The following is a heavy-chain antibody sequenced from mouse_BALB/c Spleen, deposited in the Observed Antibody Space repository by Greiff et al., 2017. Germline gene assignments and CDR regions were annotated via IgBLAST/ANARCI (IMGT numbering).Heavy chain of an antibody. CDR2: IDPANGNT. CDR3: ARWKGFWYFDV. J-gene: IGHJ1*01. CDR1: GFNIKDTY. Sequence: VQLKQSGAELVKPGASVKLSCTASGFNIKDTYMHWVKQRPEQGLEWIGRIDPANGNTKYDPKFQGKATITADTSSNTAYLQLSSLTSEDTAVYYCARWKGFWYFDVWGAGTTGTVSS. V-gene: IGHV14-3*02.